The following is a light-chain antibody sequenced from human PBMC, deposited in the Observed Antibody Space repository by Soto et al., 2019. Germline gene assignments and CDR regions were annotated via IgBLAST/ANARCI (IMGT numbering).Light chain of an antibody. CDR1: RSNIGSTT. CDR3: AAWDDRLNGYV. CDR2: TTI. Sequence: QSVLTQPPSASGTPGQRVSISCSGSRSNIGSTTVDWYQQFPGTAPKLLIYTTIHRPSGVPDRFSGSKSGTSASLAISGLQSEDEADYYCAAWDDRLNGYVFGTGTKLT. V-gene: IGLV1-44*01. J-gene: IGLJ1*01.